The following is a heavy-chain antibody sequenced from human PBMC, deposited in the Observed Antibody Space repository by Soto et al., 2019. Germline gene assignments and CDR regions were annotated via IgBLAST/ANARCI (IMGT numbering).Heavy chain of an antibody. CDR2: IYPGDSDA. J-gene: IGHJ4*02. Sequence: GESLKISCKSSGYSFNDYWIGWVRQMPGKGLEWMGIIYPGDSDARYSPSFQGQVTISVDTSINTAFLRWNSLTASDTAMYYCARQADYNILTGYFYYFDYWGQGSLVTFS. CDR1: GYSFNDYW. V-gene: IGHV5-51*01. D-gene: IGHD3-9*01. CDR3: ARQADYNILTGYFYYFDY.